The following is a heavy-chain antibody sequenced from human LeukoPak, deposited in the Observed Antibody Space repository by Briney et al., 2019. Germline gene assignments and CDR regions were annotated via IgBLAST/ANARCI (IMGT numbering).Heavy chain of an antibody. Sequence: SVKVSCKPSGGTFSSSAITWVRQAPGQGLEWMGRIIPVLNITSYAQKFQGRVTITADTSTSTVYMELSSLRSEETAVYYCARDQGLTAPPPYGLDVWGQGTTVIVSS. V-gene: IGHV1-69*04. D-gene: IGHD5-18*01. CDR2: IIPVLNIT. CDR3: ARDQGLTAPPPYGLDV. CDR1: GGTFSSSA. J-gene: IGHJ6*02.